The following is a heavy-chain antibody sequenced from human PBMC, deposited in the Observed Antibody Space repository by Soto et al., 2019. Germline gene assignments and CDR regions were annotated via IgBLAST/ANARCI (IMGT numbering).Heavy chain of an antibody. CDR1: GGSISSYY. CDR2: IYYSGST. CDR3: ARGVFITGTTDYYYMDV. Sequence: SETLFLTCTVSGGSISSYYWSWIRQPPGKGLEWIGYIYYSGSTNYNPSLKSRVTISVDTSKNQFSLKLSSVTAADTAVYYCARGVFITGTTDYYYMDVWGKGTTVTVSS. J-gene: IGHJ6*03. V-gene: IGHV4-59*08. D-gene: IGHD1-7*01.